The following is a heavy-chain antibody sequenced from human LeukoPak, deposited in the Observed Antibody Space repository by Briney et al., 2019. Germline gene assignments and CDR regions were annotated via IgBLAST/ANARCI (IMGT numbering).Heavy chain of an antibody. CDR2: VSNGGGGT. V-gene: IGHV3-23*01. J-gene: IGHJ5*02. CDR1: GLRFSNYA. Sequence: PGGSLRLSCAASGLRFSNYAMSWVRQAPGTGLEWVSGVSNGGGGTDYADSVKAWFTTSRDNSKSPLSLQMNSLRVEDTAVYYCTKKRWWDCSVTNCPKTDLFDPGSQGTLVTASS. CDR3: TKKRWWDCSVTNCPKTDLFDP. D-gene: IGHD2-2*01.